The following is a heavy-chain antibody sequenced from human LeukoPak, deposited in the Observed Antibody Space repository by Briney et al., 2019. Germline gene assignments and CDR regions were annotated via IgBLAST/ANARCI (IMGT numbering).Heavy chain of an antibody. J-gene: IGHJ4*02. CDR3: ARDLGAAAYDY. V-gene: IGHV3-7*01. D-gene: IGHD6-13*01. Sequence: GGSLRLSCAASGFTFSSYWMSWVRQAPGKGLEWVANIKQDGSEKYYVDSVKGRFTISRDDAKNSLYLQMNSLRAEDAAVYYCARDLGAAAYDYWGQGTLVTVSS. CDR2: IKQDGSEK. CDR1: GFTFSSYW.